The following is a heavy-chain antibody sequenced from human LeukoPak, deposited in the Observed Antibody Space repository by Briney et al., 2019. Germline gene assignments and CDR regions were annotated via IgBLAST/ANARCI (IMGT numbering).Heavy chain of an antibody. CDR1: GFTFSSYS. V-gene: IGHV3-21*01. CDR3: AKDSGDIYYYYYMDV. J-gene: IGHJ6*03. CDR2: ISSSSSYI. D-gene: IGHD1-1*01. Sequence: GGPLRLSCAASGFTFSSYSMNWVRQAPGKGLEWVSSISSSSSYIYYADSVKGRFTISRDNAKNSLYLQMNSLRAEDTAVYYCAKDSGDIYYYYYMDVWGKGTTVTVSS.